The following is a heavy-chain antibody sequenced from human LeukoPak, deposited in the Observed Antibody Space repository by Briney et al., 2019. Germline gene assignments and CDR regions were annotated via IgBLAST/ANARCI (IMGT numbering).Heavy chain of an antibody. D-gene: IGHD2-15*01. J-gene: IGHJ5*02. CDR3: AARYCSGGSCSLVDP. Sequence: HPGGSLRLSCAASGFTFSSYGMHWVRQAPGKGLEWVAVISYDGSNKYYADSVKGRFTITRDNSKNTLYLQMNSLRAEDTAVYYCAARYCSGGSCSLVDPWGQGTLVTVSS. V-gene: IGHV3-30*03. CDR1: GFTFSSYG. CDR2: ISYDGSNK.